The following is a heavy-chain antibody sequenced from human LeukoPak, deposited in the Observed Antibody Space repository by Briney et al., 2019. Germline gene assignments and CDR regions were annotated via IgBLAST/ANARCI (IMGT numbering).Heavy chain of an antibody. V-gene: IGHV3-7*01. CDR2: IKPDGSLI. CDR3: AKWELYSGFYYIDY. Sequence: GGSLRLSCAASGLTFSSYWMTWVRQGPGKGLEWVANIKPDGSLIYYVDSVKGRFTISRDNAKNSLYLQMNSLRAEDTAVYYCAKWELYSGFYYIDYWGQGTLATVSS. D-gene: IGHD1-26*01. J-gene: IGHJ4*02. CDR1: GLTFSSYW.